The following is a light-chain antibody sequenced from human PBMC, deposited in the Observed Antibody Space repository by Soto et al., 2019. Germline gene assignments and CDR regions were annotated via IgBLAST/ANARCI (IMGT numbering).Light chain of an antibody. CDR2: AAS. CDR1: QGISSY. J-gene: IGKJ1*01. CDR3: LQDYSYPWT. V-gene: IGKV1-6*01. Sequence: IQMTQSPSSLSASVGDRVTITCRASQGISSYLAWYQQKPGKAPKLXIYAASTLQSGVPSRFSGSASGTDLTITISSLQPEDCETYYCLQDYSYPWTFGQGTKVDIK.